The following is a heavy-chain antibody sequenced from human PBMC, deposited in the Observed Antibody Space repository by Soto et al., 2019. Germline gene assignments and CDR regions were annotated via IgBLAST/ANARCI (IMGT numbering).Heavy chain of an antibody. J-gene: IGHJ4*02. V-gene: IGHV3-7*04. Sequence: EMQLVDSGGGLVQPGDSLRLSCAASGFSFSNYWMAWVRQAPGKGLEWVANIKEDGSQYTYVDSVKDRFTIPRDNAKNSLYLQMNSLRAEDTAVYYCARETHYCAAWCQGTLVTVSS. CDR3: ARETHYCAA. D-gene: IGHD3-10*01. CDR2: IKEDGSQY. CDR1: GFSFSNYW.